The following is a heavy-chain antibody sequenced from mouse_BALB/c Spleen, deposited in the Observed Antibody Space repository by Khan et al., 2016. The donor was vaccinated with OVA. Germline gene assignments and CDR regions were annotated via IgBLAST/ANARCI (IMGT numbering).Heavy chain of an antibody. CDR2: IYWDYEK. CDR3: VRRAYFNGSVYFDY. CDR1: GFSLSISGMG. D-gene: IGHD1-1*01. Sequence: ESGPGILQPSQTLSLTCSFSGFSLSISGMGVSWIRQPSGKGLEWLAHIYWDYEKRYNPSLKSRLTISKDTSRNQVFLKITSVDTADTATYYCVRRAYFNGSVYFDYWGQGTTLTVSS. V-gene: IGHV8-12*01. J-gene: IGHJ2*01.